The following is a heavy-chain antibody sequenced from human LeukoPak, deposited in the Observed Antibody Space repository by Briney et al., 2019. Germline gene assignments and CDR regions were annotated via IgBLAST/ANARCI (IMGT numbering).Heavy chain of an antibody. D-gene: IGHD3-22*01. CDR3: ARDAILITKSLFDP. CDR2: INPNSGGT. CDR1: GYIFTGYY. V-gene: IGHV1-2*02. Sequence: GASVKVSCKASGYIFTGYYMHWVRQAPGQGLEWMGWINPNSGGTNYAQKFQGRVTMTRDTSISTAYMELSRLRSDDTAVYSCARDAILITKSLFDPWGQGTLVTVSS. J-gene: IGHJ5*02.